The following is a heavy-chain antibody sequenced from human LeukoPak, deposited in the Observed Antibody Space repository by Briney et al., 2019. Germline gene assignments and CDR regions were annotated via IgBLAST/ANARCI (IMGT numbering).Heavy chain of an antibody. D-gene: IGHD3-22*01. V-gene: IGHV4-38-2*02. CDR1: GYSISSGYY. J-gene: IGHJ6*03. Sequence: SETLSLTCTVSGYSISSGYYWGWMRQPPGKGLEWIGSIYHSGSTYYNPSLKSRVTISVDTSKNQFSLKLSSVTVADTAVYYCARTGDSSGYYRFYYYMDVWGKGTTVTISS. CDR3: ARTGDSSGYYRFYYYMDV. CDR2: IYHSGST.